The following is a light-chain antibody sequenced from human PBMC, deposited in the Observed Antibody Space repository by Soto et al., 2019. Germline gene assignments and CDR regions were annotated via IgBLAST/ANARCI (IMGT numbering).Light chain of an antibody. CDR3: GSWDSSLSDYV. Sequence: QSVQRQPPSVSAAPGHKVTISCSGSSSNIGGNSVSWYQQLPGTAPKLLIYDDNKRPSGIPDRFSGSKSGTSATLGITGFQTGDEADYYCGSWDSSLSDYVFGTGTKVTVL. V-gene: IGLV1-51*01. J-gene: IGLJ1*01. CDR2: DDN. CDR1: SSNIGGNS.